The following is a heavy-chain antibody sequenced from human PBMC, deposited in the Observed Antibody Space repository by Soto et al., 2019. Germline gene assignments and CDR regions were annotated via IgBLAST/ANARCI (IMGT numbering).Heavy chain of an antibody. J-gene: IGHJ4*02. CDR2: INHSGSI. D-gene: IGHD4-17*01. CDR3: ARGEVTTGVF. V-gene: IGHV4-34*02. Sequence: QVQLQQWGAGLLKPSETLSLTCAVYGGSVGGYYWSWVRQPPGKGLEWIGEINHSGSITYAPSRKSRVTKYVHTSKNQFSLRLNSVTAADTAVYYCARGEVTTGVFWGQGTQVTVSS. CDR1: GGSVGGYY.